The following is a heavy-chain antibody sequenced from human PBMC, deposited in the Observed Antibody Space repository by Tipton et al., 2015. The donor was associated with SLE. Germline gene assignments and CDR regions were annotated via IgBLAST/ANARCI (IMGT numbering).Heavy chain of an antibody. V-gene: IGHV3-15*01. CDR1: GFNFNDAW. Sequence: GSLRLSCAASGFNFNDAWMSWVRQAPGKGLEWVGRIKSKTDGGTTDYAAPVKGRFTISRDDSKNTLYLQMNSLKTEDTAVYYCATDPRMTIFAVVISTHESGVYCGHATLVSSSS. CDR2: IKSKTDGGTT. J-gene: IGHJ4*01. D-gene: IGHD3-3*01. CDR3: ATDPRMTIFAVVISTHESGVY.